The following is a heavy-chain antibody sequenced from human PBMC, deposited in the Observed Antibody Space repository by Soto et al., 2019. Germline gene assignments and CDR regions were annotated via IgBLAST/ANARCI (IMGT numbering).Heavy chain of an antibody. D-gene: IGHD3-10*01. V-gene: IGHV3-33*01. CDR3: ARDHPVWFGELLGMDV. J-gene: IGHJ6*02. CDR1: GFTFSSYG. Sequence: QVQLVESGGGVVQPGRSLRLSCAASGFTFSSYGMHWARQAPGKGLEWVAVIWYDGSNKYYADSVKGRFTISRDNSKNTLYLQMNSLRAEDTAVYYCARDHPVWFGELLGMDVWGQGTTVTVSS. CDR2: IWYDGSNK.